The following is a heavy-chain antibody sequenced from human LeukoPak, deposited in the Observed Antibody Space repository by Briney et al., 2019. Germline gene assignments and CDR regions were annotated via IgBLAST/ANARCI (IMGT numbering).Heavy chain of an antibody. D-gene: IGHD6-25*01. CDR1: GGSFSGHY. CDR3: ARGTESSGWNFDY. J-gene: IGHJ4*02. Sequence: SETLSLTCAVYGGSFSGHYWTWIRQSPGRGLEWIGEINHSGSTNYNPSLKSRVAISLDASENQFSLRVTSVTAADTAVYYCARGTESSGWNFDYWGQGTLVTVSS. CDR2: INHSGST. V-gene: IGHV4-34*01.